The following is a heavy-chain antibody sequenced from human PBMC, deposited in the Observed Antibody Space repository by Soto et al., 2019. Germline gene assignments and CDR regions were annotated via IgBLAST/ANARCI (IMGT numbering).Heavy chain of an antibody. D-gene: IGHD3-10*01. CDR3: ARHNYGSGSTYFDY. Sequence: PSETLSLTCAVSGGSINSRYWWSWVRQSPGKGLEWIGNIYYSGSTYYNPSLKSRVTISVDTSKNQFSLKLNSMTAADTAVYYCARHNYGSGSTYFDYWGQGTLVTVSS. CDR2: IYYSGST. J-gene: IGHJ4*02. CDR1: GGSINSRYW. V-gene: IGHV4-4*02.